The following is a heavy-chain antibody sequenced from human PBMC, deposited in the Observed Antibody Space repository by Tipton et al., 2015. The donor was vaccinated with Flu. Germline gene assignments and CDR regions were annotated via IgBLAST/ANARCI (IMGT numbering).Heavy chain of an antibody. CDR2: IRSKAYGGTT. J-gene: IGHJ6*02. Sequence: SLRLSCTASGFTFGDYAMSWVRQAPGKGLEWVGFIRSKAYGGTTEYAASVKGRFTISRDDSKSIAYLQMNSLKTEDTAVYYCTTGSDCYWCYYYYGMDVWGQGTTVTVSS. D-gene: IGHD2-21*02. CDR3: TTGSDCYWCYYYYGMDV. CDR1: GFTFGDYA. V-gene: IGHV3-49*04.